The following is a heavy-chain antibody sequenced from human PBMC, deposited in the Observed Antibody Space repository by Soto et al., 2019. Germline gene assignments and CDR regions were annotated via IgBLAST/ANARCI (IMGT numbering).Heavy chain of an antibody. CDR2: IIPIFGTA. CDR1: GGTVSSYA. CDR3: ARTMVRGVIIAPKWFDP. D-gene: IGHD3-10*01. V-gene: IGHV1-69*13. Sequence: ASVKVSGNASGGTVSSYAISWLRQAPGQGLEWMGGIIPIFGTANYAQKFQGRVTITADESTSTAYMELSSLRSEDTTVYYCARTMVRGVIIAPKWFDPWDQGTLVTVSS. J-gene: IGHJ5*02.